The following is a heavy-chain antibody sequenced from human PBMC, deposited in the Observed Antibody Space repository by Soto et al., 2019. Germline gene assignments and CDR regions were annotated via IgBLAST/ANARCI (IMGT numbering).Heavy chain of an antibody. CDR1: GYTFSGYY. V-gene: IGHV1-2*02. CDR3: ARGRMTPDY. Sequence: ASVKVSCKASGYTFSGYYMHWVRQAPGQGLEWMGRINPNSGVTNFAQKFQGRVSMTRDTSISTVYMELIRLRSDDTAVFYCARGRMTPDYWGQGTLVTVSS. J-gene: IGHJ4*02. CDR2: INPNSGVT.